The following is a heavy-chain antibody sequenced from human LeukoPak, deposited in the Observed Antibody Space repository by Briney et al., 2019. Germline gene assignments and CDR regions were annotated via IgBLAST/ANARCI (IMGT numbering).Heavy chain of an antibody. Sequence: HPGGSLRLSCAASGXTFRSYTMHWVRQAPGKGLEYVSSIGSTGGSTSYASSVKGRFTISRDNSKNTLYLQLGSLRAEDMAVYYCARGWDFDYWGQGTLVTVSS. CDR3: ARGWDFDY. CDR2: IGSTGGST. V-gene: IGHV3-64*01. CDR1: GXTFRSYT. J-gene: IGHJ4*02. D-gene: IGHD1-26*01.